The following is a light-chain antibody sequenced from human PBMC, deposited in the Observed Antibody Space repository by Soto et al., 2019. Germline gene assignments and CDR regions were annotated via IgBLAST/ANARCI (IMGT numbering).Light chain of an antibody. CDR1: SSNIGSNT. Sequence: QSVLTQPPSASGTPGQRVTISCSGSSSNIGSNTVNRYQQLPGTAPKLLIYSNNQRPSGVPDRFSGSKSGTSASLAISGLQSEDEAEYYCSPWDDSLNGVLFGGGTKLTVL. V-gene: IGLV1-44*01. J-gene: IGLJ2*01. CDR2: SNN. CDR3: SPWDDSLNGVL.